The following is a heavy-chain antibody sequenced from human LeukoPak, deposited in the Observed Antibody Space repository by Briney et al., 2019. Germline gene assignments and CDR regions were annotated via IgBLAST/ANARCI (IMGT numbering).Heavy chain of an antibody. CDR2: ISAYNGNT. Sequence: ASVKVSCKASGYTFTSYGISWVRQAPGQGLEWMGWISAYNGNTNYAQKLQGRVTMTTDTSTSTAYIELSRLRSDDTAVYYCATESYYYDSSGYPSPDHGFGYWGQGTLVTVSS. V-gene: IGHV1-18*01. J-gene: IGHJ4*02. CDR1: GYTFTSYG. CDR3: ATESYYYDSSGYPSPDHGFGY. D-gene: IGHD3-22*01.